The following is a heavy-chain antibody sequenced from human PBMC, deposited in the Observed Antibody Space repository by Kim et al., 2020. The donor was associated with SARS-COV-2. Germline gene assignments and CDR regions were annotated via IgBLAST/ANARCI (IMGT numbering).Heavy chain of an antibody. CDR2: IYYSGST. J-gene: IGHJ5*02. CDR3: ARRQRLITMVRGVISCWFDP. Sequence: SETLSLTCTVSGGSISSSSYYWGWIRQPPGEGLEWIGSIYYSGSTYYNPSLKSRVTISVDTSKNQFSLKLSSVTAADTAVYYCARRQRLITMVRGVISCWFDPWGQGTLVTVSS. D-gene: IGHD3-10*01. V-gene: IGHV4-39*01. CDR1: GGSISSSSYY.